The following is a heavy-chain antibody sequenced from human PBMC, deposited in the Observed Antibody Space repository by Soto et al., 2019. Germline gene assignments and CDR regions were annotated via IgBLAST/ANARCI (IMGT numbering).Heavy chain of an antibody. CDR2: ISYDGSNK. J-gene: IGHJ4*02. D-gene: IGHD6-19*01. CDR3: ARGPHSSGWYYGLGY. Sequence: QVQLVESGGGVVQPGRSLRLSCAASGFTFSSYAMHWVRQAPGKGLEWVAVISYDGSNKYYADSVKGRFTISRDNSKNTLYLQMNSLRAEDTAVYYCARGPHSSGWYYGLGYWGQGTLVTVSS. CDR1: GFTFSSYA. V-gene: IGHV3-30-3*01.